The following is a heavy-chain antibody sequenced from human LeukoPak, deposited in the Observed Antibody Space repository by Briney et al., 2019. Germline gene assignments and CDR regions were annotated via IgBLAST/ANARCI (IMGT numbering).Heavy chain of an antibody. CDR3: ARDGGVFGLGYCSSTSCYTARFPGY. Sequence: GASVKVSCKASGYTFTSYYMHWVRQAPGQGLEWMGIINPSGGSTSYAQKFQGRVTMTRDTSTSTVYMELSSLRSEDTAVYYCARDGGVFGLGYCSSTSCYTARFPGYWGQGTLVTVSS. CDR1: GYTFTSYY. CDR2: INPSGGST. D-gene: IGHD2-2*02. V-gene: IGHV1-46*01. J-gene: IGHJ4*02.